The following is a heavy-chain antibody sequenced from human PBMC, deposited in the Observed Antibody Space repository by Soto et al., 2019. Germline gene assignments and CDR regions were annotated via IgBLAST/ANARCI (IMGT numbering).Heavy chain of an antibody. CDR2: IIPISGAA. D-gene: IGHD1-7*01. CDR1: GYSFTDYH. CDR3: ARDMTRTVVPYFDF. J-gene: IGHJ4*02. Sequence: SVKVSCKASGYSFTDYHIHWVRQAPGQGLEWMGRIIPISGAANYAQKFQGRVTITADKSTSTSYMELSSLRSEDTAVYYCARDMTRTVVPYFDFWGQGTLVTVSS. V-gene: IGHV1-69*06.